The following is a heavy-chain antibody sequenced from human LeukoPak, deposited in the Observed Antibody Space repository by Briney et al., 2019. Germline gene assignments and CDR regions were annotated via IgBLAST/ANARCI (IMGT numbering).Heavy chain of an antibody. CDR2: ITGSGGDT. J-gene: IGHJ4*02. V-gene: IGHV3-23*01. CDR3: ARGVYQFDY. CDR1: GFTFSSYA. Sequence: PGGSLRLSCAASGFTFSSYAMSWVRQAPGKGLEWVSTITGSGGDTYYADSVRGRSTISRDNSKNTLYLQMSSLRAEDTALYYCARGVYQFDYWGQGTLVTVSS. D-gene: IGHD3-16*02.